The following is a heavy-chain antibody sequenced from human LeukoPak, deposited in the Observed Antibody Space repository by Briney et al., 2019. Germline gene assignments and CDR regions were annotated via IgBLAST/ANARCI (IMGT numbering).Heavy chain of an antibody. D-gene: IGHD3-9*01. CDR3: ARSYFDVLTNYYMWLAP. CDR2: INLNNDET. Sequence: GASVKVSCKASGYNFTSYYIHWVRQAPGQGLEWMGWINLNNDETFYAQNFQDRVTMTGDASISTAYLELSSLRSDDTAVFYCARSYFDVLTNYYMWLAPWGQGTLVTVSS. J-gene: IGHJ5*02. CDR1: GYNFTSYY. V-gene: IGHV1-2*02.